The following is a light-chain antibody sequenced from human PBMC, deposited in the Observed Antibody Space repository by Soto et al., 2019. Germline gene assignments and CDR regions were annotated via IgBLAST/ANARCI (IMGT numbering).Light chain of an antibody. CDR3: CSHAGDHVV. J-gene: IGLJ2*01. CDR2: EGS. CDR1: SCDIGSYKF. Sequence: QSALTQPASVSGSPGQSITISCTGTSCDIGSYKFVSWYQQHAGKAPKLMTYEGSKRPSGVSDRFSASKSGNTASLTISGLQADDEADYYCCSHAGDHVVFGGGTKLTVL. V-gene: IGLV2-23*01.